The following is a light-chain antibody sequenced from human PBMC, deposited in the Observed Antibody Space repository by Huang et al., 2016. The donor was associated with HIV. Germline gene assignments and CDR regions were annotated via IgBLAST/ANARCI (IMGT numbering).Light chain of an antibody. J-gene: IGKJ4*01. Sequence: DIQMTQSPSSLSASVGDRVTITCRASQGIRNSLAWYQQKAGRAPKLLLYAASRLQSGVPSRFSGSGSGTDYILTISSLQPEDFATYYCQQYYSTPSLTFGGGTKVEIK. CDR1: QGIRNS. V-gene: IGKV1-NL1*01. CDR3: QQYYSTPSLT. CDR2: AAS.